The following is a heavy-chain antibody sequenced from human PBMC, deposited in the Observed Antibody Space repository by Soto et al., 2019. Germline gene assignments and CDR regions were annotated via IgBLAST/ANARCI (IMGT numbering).Heavy chain of an antibody. CDR1: GFTFSSYA. CDR3: ANIAVALYYYYCMDV. D-gene: IGHD6-19*01. CDR2: ISGSGGST. V-gene: IGHV3-23*01. Sequence: EVQLLESGGGLVQPGWYLRLSCAASGFTFSSYAMSWDRQAPGRGLEWASAISGSGGSTYYADSVKGRFTIARDKSKNTLYLQMNSLRAEDTAVYYCANIAVALYYYYCMDVWGQGTTVTVSS. J-gene: IGHJ6*02.